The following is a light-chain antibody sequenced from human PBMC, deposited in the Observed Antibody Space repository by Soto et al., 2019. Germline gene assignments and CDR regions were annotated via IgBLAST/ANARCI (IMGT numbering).Light chain of an antibody. CDR3: CSYARSSTWV. J-gene: IGLJ3*02. CDR1: NSDVGNYNL. CDR2: EVI. Sequence: QSALTQPASVSGSPGQSITISCTGTNSDVGNYNLVSWYQQHPGKAPKLMIYEVIKRPSGVSNRFSGSKSANTASLTISGLRAEDEADYYCCSYARSSTWVFGGGTKLTVL. V-gene: IGLV2-23*02.